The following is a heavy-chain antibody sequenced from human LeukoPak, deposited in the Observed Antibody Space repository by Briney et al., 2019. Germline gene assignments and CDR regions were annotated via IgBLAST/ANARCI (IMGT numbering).Heavy chain of an antibody. CDR1: GGSISSYY. D-gene: IGHD6-19*01. V-gene: IGHV4-59*08. Sequence: SSETLSLTCTVSGGSISSYYWTWIRQPPGKGLEWIGYIYYTGATSYNPSLNSRVTISVDTSKNQFSLKLTSVTAADTAVYYCAKYGSSGWVIDYWGQGTLVTVSS. J-gene: IGHJ4*02. CDR3: AKYGSSGWVIDY. CDR2: IYYTGAT.